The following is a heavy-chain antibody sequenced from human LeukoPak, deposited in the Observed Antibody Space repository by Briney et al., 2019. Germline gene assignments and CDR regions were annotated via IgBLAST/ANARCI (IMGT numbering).Heavy chain of an antibody. CDR3: AKASELLHDYYYGMDV. V-gene: IGHV3-23*01. D-gene: IGHD2-15*01. CDR2: ISGSGGST. J-gene: IGHJ6*02. Sequence: PGGSLRLSCAASGFTFSSYAMSWVRQAPGKGLEWVSAISGSGGSTYYADSVKGRFTISRDNSKNTLYLQMNSLRAEDTAVYYCAKASELLHDYYYGMDVWGQGTTVTVSS. CDR1: GFTFSSYA.